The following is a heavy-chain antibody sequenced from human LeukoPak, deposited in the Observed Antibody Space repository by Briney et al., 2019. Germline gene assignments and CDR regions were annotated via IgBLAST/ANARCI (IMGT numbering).Heavy chain of an antibody. CDR1: GFTFSSYG. D-gene: IGHD6-6*01. Sequence: GGTLRLSCAASGFTFSSYGMSWVRQAPGKGLEGVSAIRGSGGSTYYADAVKGRFTISRDNSKNDLYLQMDSLRADDTAVYYCANSSLVVPYDYWGQGTLVTVSS. J-gene: IGHJ4*02. CDR3: ANSSLVVPYDY. CDR2: IRGSGGST. V-gene: IGHV3-23*01.